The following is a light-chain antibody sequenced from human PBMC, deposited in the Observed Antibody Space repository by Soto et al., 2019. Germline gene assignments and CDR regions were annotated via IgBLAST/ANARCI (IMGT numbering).Light chain of an antibody. V-gene: IGKV4-1*01. CDR1: QSLLYSSNNRKY. CDR2: WAS. Sequence: DIVMTHSPDSLSVSIGDMFTINCKSIQSLLYSSNNRKYLAWFQQKPGQPPKLLIYWASTREFGVPDRFSGSGSGTDFTLTISSLQAEDVAVYYCQQYYNTPLTFGGGTKVDIK. J-gene: IGKJ4*01. CDR3: QQYYNTPLT.